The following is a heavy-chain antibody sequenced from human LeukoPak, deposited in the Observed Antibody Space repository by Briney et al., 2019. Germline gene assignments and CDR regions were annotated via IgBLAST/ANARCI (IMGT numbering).Heavy chain of an antibody. D-gene: IGHD5-18*01. CDR2: IYTSGST. V-gene: IGHV4-4*07. CDR3: ARVRDTAMVYGMDV. J-gene: IGHJ6*02. Sequence: KPSETLSLTCTVSGGSISSYYWSWIRQPPGKGLEWIGRIYTSGSTNYNPSLKSRVTMSVDTSKNQFSLKLSSVTAADTAVYYCARVRDTAMVYGMDVWGQGTTVTVSS. CDR1: GGSISSYY.